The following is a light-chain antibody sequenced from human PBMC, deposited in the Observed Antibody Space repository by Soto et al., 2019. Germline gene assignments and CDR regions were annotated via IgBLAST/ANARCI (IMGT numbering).Light chain of an antibody. J-gene: IGKJ2*01. Sequence: DIQMTQSPSSLSASVGDRVTITCRASQGISNYLAWYQQRPGKVPKLLIYAASRLQSGVPSRFSGRRSGTDFTLTISSLQPEDVGTYYCQKYNSAPYTFGQGTKLEVK. V-gene: IGKV1-27*01. CDR1: QGISNY. CDR2: AAS. CDR3: QKYNSAPYT.